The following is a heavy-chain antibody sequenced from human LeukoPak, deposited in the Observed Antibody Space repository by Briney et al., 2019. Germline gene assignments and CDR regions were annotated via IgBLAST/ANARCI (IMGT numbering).Heavy chain of an antibody. CDR2: IYYSGST. J-gene: IGHJ6*02. CDR3: ARVKKEYYYYGMDV. CDR1: GGSFSGYY. V-gene: IGHV4-34*01. Sequence: PSETLSLTCAVYGGSFSGYYWSWIRQPSGKGLEWIGSIYYSGSTYYNPSLKSRVTISVDTSKNQFSLKLSSVTAADTAVYYCARVKKEYYYYGMDVWGQGTTVTVSS.